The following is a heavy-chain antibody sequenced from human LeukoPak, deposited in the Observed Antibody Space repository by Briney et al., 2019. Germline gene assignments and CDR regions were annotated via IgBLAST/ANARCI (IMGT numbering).Heavy chain of an antibody. V-gene: IGHV3-30*18. CDR3: ANSLAYYGPDDYGLDV. D-gene: IGHD4-17*01. J-gene: IGHJ6*02. CDR1: GFIFNYYG. Sequence: GGSLRLSCAAFGFIFNYYGMQWVRQAPGKGLEWVAVISEDGNNKYYADSVRSRFTISRDNLKNTLFLQMKSLRADDTAVYYCANSLAYYGPDDYGLDVWGQGTTVIVSS. CDR2: ISEDGNNK.